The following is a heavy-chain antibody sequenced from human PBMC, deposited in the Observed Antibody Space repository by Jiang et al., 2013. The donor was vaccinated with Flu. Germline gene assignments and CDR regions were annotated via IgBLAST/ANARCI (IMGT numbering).Heavy chain of an antibody. D-gene: IGHD2-21*02. V-gene: IGHV1-69*04. CDR3: ARGCGGDCYPSEGMDV. J-gene: IGHJ6*02. CDR2: IIPILGIA. CDR1: GGTFSSYA. Sequence: SGAEVKKPGSSVKVSCKASGGTFSSYAISWVRQAPGQGLEWMGRIIPILGIANYAQKFQGRVTITADKSTSTAYMELSSLRSEDTAVYYCARGCGGDCYPSEGMDVWGQGTTVTVSS.